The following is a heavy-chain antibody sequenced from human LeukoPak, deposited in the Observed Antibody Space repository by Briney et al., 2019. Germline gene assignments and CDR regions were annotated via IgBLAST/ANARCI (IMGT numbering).Heavy chain of an antibody. CDR3: ASKGDGSCDSSLCQGAFDF. CDR1: GGTFSSYA. CDR2: IIPIFGTA. J-gene: IGHJ3*01. D-gene: IGHD2-21*01. Sequence: GASVKVSCKASGGTFSSYAISWVRQAPGQGLEWMGGIIPIFGTANYAQKFQGRVTITTDESTSTAYMELSSLTSDDTAVYYCASKGDGSCDSSLCQGAFDFWGQGSVVTVSS. V-gene: IGHV1-69*05.